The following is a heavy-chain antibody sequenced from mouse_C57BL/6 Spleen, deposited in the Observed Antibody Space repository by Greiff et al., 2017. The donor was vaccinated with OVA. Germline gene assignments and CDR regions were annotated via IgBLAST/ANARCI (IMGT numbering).Heavy chain of an antibody. CDR3: ARSYDRAWFAY. CDR2: IYPGGGNT. D-gene: IGHD2-3*01. J-gene: IGHJ3*01. CDR1: GYTFTDYY. V-gene: IGHV1-76*01. Sequence: VKLKQSGAELVRPGASVKLSCKASGYTFTDYYINWVKQRPGQGLEWIARIYPGGGNTYYNEKFKGKATLTAEKSSSTAYMQLSSLTSEDSAVYFCARSYDRAWFAYWGQGTLVTVSA.